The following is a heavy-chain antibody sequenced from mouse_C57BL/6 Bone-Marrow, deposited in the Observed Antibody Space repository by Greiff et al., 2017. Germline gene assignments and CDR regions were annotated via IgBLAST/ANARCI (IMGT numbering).Heavy chain of an antibody. V-gene: IGHV1-85*01. J-gene: IGHJ1*03. D-gene: IGHD1-1*01. CDR2: IYPRDGST. Sequence: QVQLQQSGPELVKPGASVKLSCKASGYTFTSYDINWVKQRPGQGLEWIGWIYPRDGSTKYNEKFKGKATLTVDTSSSTAYMELHSLTSADSAVYFCARLECDGSSGDWYFDVWGTGTTVTVSS. CDR3: ARLECDGSSGDWYFDV. CDR1: GYTFTSYD.